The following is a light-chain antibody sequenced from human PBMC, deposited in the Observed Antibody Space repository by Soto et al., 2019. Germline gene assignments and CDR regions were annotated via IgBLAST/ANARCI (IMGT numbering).Light chain of an antibody. J-gene: IGKJ3*01. CDR3: QQYDNLRPLST. Sequence: DIQMTQSPSSLSASVGDRVTITCQASQDISNYLNWYQQKPGKAPKLLIYDASNLETGVPSRFSGSGSGTDFTFTISSLQPEDIATYYCQQYDNLRPLSTFGPGTKVDIK. V-gene: IGKV1-33*01. CDR1: QDISNY. CDR2: DAS.